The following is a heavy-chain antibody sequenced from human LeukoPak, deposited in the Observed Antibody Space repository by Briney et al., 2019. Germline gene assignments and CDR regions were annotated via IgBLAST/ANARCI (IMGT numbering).Heavy chain of an antibody. CDR1: GFSLSTSGVG. CDR3: AHSLYNWNYIFWFDP. D-gene: IGHD1-7*01. Sequence: SGPTLVKPTQTPTLTCTFSGFSLSTSGVGVGWIRQPPGKALEWLALIYWNDDKRYSPSLKSRLTITKDTSKNQVVLTMTNMDPVDTATYYCAHSLYNWNYIFWFDPWGQGTLVTVSS. V-gene: IGHV2-5*01. J-gene: IGHJ5*02. CDR2: IYWNDDK.